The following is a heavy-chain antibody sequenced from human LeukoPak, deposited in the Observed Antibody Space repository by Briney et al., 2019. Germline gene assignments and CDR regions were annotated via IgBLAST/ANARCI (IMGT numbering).Heavy chain of an antibody. V-gene: IGHV3-23*01. CDR3: ASSFYDSSGYYGLWY. D-gene: IGHD3-22*01. J-gene: IGHJ4*02. CDR1: GFTFSSYA. Sequence: GGSLRLSCAASGFTFSSYAMSWVRQAPGKGLEWVSAISASGGTTYYADSVKGRFTISRDNAKNSLYLQMNSLRAEDTAVYYCASSFYDSSGYYGLWYWGQGTLVTVSS. CDR2: ISASGGTT.